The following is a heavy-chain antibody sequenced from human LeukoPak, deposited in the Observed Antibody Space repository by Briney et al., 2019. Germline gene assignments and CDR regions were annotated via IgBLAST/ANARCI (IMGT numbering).Heavy chain of an antibody. J-gene: IGHJ3*02. CDR2: IYYSGST. Sequence: PSDTLSLTCTVSGRSISSSSYYGGWVRRPPGKGLEWIGSIYYSGSTYSNPSLKSRVPISVDTSKNQFSLKLSSVTAADTAVYYCARDRGYGYVWGAFDIWGQGTMVTVSS. CDR3: ARDRGYGYVWGAFDI. V-gene: IGHV4-39*02. CDR1: GRSISSSSYY. D-gene: IGHD5-18*01.